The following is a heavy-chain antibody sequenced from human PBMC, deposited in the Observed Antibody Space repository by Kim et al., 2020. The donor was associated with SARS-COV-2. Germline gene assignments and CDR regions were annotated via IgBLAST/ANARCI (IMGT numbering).Heavy chain of an antibody. J-gene: IGHJ4*02. CDR3: ARDKVVRGPLDY. V-gene: IGHV1-3*01. Sequence: KYSQKFQGRVTITRDTSASTAYMELSSLRSEDTAVYYCARDKVVRGPLDYWGQGTLVTVSS. D-gene: IGHD3-10*01.